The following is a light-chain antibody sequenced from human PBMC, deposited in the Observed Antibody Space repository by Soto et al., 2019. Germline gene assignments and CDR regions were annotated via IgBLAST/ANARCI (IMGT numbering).Light chain of an antibody. J-gene: IGKJ5*01. CDR2: GAS. V-gene: IGKV3-20*01. CDR1: QSITNNF. Sequence: EVVLTQSPGTLSLSPGDRATLSCRASQSITNNFLAWYQHKPGQAPRLLIYGASSRATGIPDRFSGSGSGKDFTLTISRLEPEDFAVYRCQQYGSSVITFGQGTRLDIK. CDR3: QQYGSSVIT.